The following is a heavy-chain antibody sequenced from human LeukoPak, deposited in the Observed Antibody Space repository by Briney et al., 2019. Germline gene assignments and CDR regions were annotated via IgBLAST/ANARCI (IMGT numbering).Heavy chain of an antibody. CDR2: IYTSGST. V-gene: IGHV4-4*07. CDR1: GGSISSYY. Sequence: KASETLSLTCTVSGGSISSYYWSWIRQPAGKGLEWIGRIYTSGSTNYNPSLKSRVTMSVDTSKNQFSLKLSSVTAADTAVHYCARDLYCSSTSCSAYDAFDIWGQGTMVTVSS. J-gene: IGHJ3*02. CDR3: ARDLYCSSTSCSAYDAFDI. D-gene: IGHD2-2*01.